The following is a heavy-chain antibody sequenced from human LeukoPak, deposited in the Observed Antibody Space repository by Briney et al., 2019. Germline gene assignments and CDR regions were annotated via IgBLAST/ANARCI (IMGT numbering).Heavy chain of an antibody. CDR1: GGSISSYY. Sequence: PSETLSLTCIVSGGSISSYYWSWLRQPPGKGPEWIGYIYNSGSTSYNPSLKSRVTISVDTSKNQFSLKLSAVTAADTAVYYCARGSLSGSYSPFDPWGQGTLVTVSS. V-gene: IGHV4-59*01. J-gene: IGHJ5*02. CDR3: ARGSLSGSYSPFDP. D-gene: IGHD1-26*01. CDR2: IYNSGST.